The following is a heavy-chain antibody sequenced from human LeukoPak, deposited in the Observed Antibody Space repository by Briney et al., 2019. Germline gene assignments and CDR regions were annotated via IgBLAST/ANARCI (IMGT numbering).Heavy chain of an antibody. J-gene: IGHJ4*02. Sequence: PGGSLRLSCAASGLTVSRNYMSWVRQAPGQGLEWVSIIYSGGSTIYGDSVKGRFTISRDNSRNTLFLHMNSLRADDTAVYYCAKRQEYSFGCWGQGTLVTVSS. CDR3: AKRQEYSFGC. CDR1: GLTVSRNY. D-gene: IGHD5-18*01. V-gene: IGHV3-53*01. CDR2: IYSGGST.